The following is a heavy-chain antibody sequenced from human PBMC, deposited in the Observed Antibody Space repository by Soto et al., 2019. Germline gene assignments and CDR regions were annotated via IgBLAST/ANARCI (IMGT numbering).Heavy chain of an antibody. J-gene: IGHJ6*02. CDR1: GFTFSDYY. CDR2: ISSSGSTI. Sequence: QVQLVESGGGLVKPGGSLRLSCAASGFTFSDYYMSWIRQAPGKGLEWVSYISSSGSTIYYADSVKGRFTISRDNAKNSLYLQMHSLRAEDTAVYYCARDPPAETWYYYYGMDVWGQGTTVTVSS. CDR3: ARDPPAETWYYYYGMDV. V-gene: IGHV3-11*01.